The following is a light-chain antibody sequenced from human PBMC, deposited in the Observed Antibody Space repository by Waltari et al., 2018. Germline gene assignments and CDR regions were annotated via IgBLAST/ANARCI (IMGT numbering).Light chain of an antibody. Sequence: QSALTQFPSASGSPGQSVTISCTGTSSDVARYDYVSCYQQHPAKAPKLVVYEVTKRPSGVPDGFSGSKSGNTASLTVSGLQAEDEAIYYCCSYGGSDNWVFGGGTKLTVL. CDR2: EVT. V-gene: IGLV2-8*01. CDR1: SSDVARYDY. J-gene: IGLJ3*02. CDR3: CSYGGSDNWV.